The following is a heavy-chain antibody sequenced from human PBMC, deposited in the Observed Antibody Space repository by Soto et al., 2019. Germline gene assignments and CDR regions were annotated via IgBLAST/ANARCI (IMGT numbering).Heavy chain of an antibody. V-gene: IGHV1-2*02. D-gene: IGHD5-12*01. CDR3: ARVPSRGGYDRVFGY. Sequence: GASVKVSCKASGYTFTGYYMHWVRQAPGQGLEWMGWINPNSGGTNYAQKFQGRVTMTRDTSISTAYMELSRLRSDDTAVYYCARVPSRGGYDRVFGYWGQGTLVTVSS. J-gene: IGHJ4*02. CDR2: INPNSGGT. CDR1: GYTFTGYY.